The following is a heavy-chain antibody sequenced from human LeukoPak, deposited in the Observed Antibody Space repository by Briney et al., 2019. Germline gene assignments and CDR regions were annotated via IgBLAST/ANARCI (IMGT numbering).Heavy chain of an antibody. CDR2: ISASGAVP. CDR3: ARSLIVASEDY. J-gene: IGHJ4*02. D-gene: IGHD3-22*01. Sequence: PGGSLRLSCAASGFRFDSFYMGWIRHAPGKGLDYIALISASGAVPYYAESVEGRFTISRDNAKNSVSLQMNSLSADDTAIYYCARSLIVASEDYWGQGTQVTVSS. V-gene: IGHV3-11*04. CDR1: GFRFDSFY.